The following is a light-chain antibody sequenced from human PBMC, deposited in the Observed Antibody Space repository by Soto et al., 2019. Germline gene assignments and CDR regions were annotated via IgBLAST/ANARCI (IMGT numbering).Light chain of an antibody. J-gene: IGLJ2*01. CDR1: NIGSKG. CDR3: QVWDSGSAHVV. CDR2: SDT. V-gene: IGLV3-21*04. Sequence: SYELTQPPSVSVAPGKTASISCGGNNIGSKGVDWYQEKPCQAPVLVIYSDTDLPPVIPERFSGSNSANLATLTISRVEAGDEADYYCQVWDSGSAHVVFGGGTKLTVL.